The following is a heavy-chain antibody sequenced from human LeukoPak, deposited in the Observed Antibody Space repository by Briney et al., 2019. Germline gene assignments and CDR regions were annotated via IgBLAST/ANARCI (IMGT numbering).Heavy chain of an antibody. Sequence: SETLSLTCTVSGGSISSSSSYWSWIRQPPGKGLEWIGYIYYSGSTNYNPSLKSRVTISVDTSKNQFSLKLSSVTAADTAVYYCARDTKDGYSYGWAFDYWGQGTLVTVSS. D-gene: IGHD5-18*01. V-gene: IGHV4-61*01. CDR2: IYYSGST. CDR1: GGSISSSSSY. CDR3: ARDTKDGYSYGWAFDY. J-gene: IGHJ4*02.